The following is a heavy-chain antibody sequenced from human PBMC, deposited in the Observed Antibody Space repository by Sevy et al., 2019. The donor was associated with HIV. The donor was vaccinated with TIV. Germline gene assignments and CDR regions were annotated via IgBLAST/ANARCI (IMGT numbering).Heavy chain of an antibody. D-gene: IGHD2-15*01. Sequence: GGSLRLSCVISGFTFSSYEMNCVRQAPGKGLEWVSHISNSGSIIYYEDSVKGRFTISRDNAKNSLYLQMNSLRSEDTAVYYCAMQDGSRQYFQYWGQGTPVTVSS. CDR1: GFTFSSYE. V-gene: IGHV3-48*03. CDR2: ISNSGSII. CDR3: AMQDGSRQYFQY. J-gene: IGHJ1*01.